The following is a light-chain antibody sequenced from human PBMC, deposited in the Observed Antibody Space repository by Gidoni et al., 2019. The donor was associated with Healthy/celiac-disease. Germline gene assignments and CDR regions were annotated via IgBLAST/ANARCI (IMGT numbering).Light chain of an antibody. CDR3: QQRSNWPPVFT. J-gene: IGKJ3*01. Sequence: EIVLTQSPATLSLSPGERATIPCRASQSVSSYLAWYQQKPGQAPRLLIYDASNRATGIPARFSGSGSGTDFTLTISNLEPEDFAVYYCQQRSNWPPVFTFGPGTKVDIK. CDR1: QSVSSY. CDR2: DAS. V-gene: IGKV3-11*01.